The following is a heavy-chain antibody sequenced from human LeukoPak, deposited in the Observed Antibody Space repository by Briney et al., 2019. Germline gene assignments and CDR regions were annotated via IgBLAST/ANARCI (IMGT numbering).Heavy chain of an antibody. CDR1: GFTFSHYW. V-gene: IGHV3-7*01. CDR3: ARDLSHYDSSGYYRSGYFDS. D-gene: IGHD3-22*01. J-gene: IGHJ4*02. Sequence: GGSLRLSCAVSGFTFSHYWMSWVRQAPGKGLEWVANIKEDGSEKYFVNSVKGRFTISRDNAKNSLYLQMNSLRAEDTAVYYCARDLSHYDSSGYYRSGYFDSWGQGTLVTVSS. CDR2: IKEDGSEK.